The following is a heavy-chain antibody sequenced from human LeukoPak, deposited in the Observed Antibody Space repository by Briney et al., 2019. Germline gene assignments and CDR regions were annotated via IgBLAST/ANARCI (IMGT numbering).Heavy chain of an antibody. CDR1: GFSFGDYS. Sequence: GGSLRLSCAASGFSFGDYSMNWVRQAPGEGLEWVSYISSSSATIYYADSVKGRFTVSRDDAKNSLYLQMNSLRPEDTAVYYCARGFLGNSFDFWGQGTLVTVSS. D-gene: IGHD2-15*01. J-gene: IGHJ4*02. CDR2: ISSSSATI. V-gene: IGHV3-48*01. CDR3: ARGFLGNSFDF.